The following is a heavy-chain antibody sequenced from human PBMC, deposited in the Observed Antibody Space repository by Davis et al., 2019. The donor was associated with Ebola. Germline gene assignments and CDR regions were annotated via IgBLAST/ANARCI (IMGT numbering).Heavy chain of an antibody. CDR1: GGSFSSYY. Sequence: SETLSLTCAVYGGSFSSYYWGWIRQPPGKGLEWIGEINHSGSTNYNPSLKSRVTISVDTSKNQFSLKLSSVTAADTAVYYCARGSFGDFWRLGYFDYWGQGTLVTVSS. J-gene: IGHJ4*02. V-gene: IGHV4-34*01. CDR2: INHSGST. D-gene: IGHD3-3*01. CDR3: ARGSFGDFWRLGYFDY.